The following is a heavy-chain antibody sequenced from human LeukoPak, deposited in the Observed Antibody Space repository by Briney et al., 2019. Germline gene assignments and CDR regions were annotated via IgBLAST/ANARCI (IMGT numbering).Heavy chain of an antibody. CDR2: VYTTGAGST. V-gene: IGHV4-38-2*02. D-gene: IGHD3-3*01. Sequence: SETLSLTCTVSGFSITSGYFWGWIRQPPGKGLEWIGNVYTTGAGSTYHNPSLKSRVTVSSDTSKNQVSLKLNSVTAADTAVYYCARGQIYDYWTPVSWRFDLWGRGTLVTVSS. J-gene: IGHJ2*01. CDR3: ARGQIYDYWTPVSWRFDL. CDR1: GFSITSGYF.